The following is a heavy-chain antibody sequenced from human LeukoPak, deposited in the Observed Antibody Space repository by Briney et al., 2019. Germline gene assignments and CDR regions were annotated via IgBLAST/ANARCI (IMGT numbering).Heavy chain of an antibody. V-gene: IGHV5-51*01. D-gene: IGHD3-9*01. CDR3: ASRRYFDWLSLDAFDI. J-gene: IGHJ3*02. CDR2: FYPGDSDT. Sequence: GESLKTSCKGAGYSFTSYWFSWVRQMPGKGLEGMGIFYPGDSDTRYSPFFQGQATTPANTSISTAYLQWSSLKDSDTAMYYCASRRYFDWLSLDAFDIWGQGTMVSVSS. CDR1: GYSFTSYW.